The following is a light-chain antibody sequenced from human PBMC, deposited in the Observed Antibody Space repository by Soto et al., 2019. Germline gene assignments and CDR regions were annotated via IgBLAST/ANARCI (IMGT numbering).Light chain of an antibody. CDR3: SSYTTSNTRQIV. J-gene: IGLJ1*01. Sequence: QSVLTQPASVSGSPGQSNTIPCTGTSSDVGGYNYVSWYQQHPGKAPKFMIYDVSNRPSGVSNRFSGSKSGNTASLTISGLQAEDEADYYCSSYTTSNTRQIVFGTGTKVTVL. CDR2: DVS. V-gene: IGLV2-14*01. CDR1: SSDVGGYNY.